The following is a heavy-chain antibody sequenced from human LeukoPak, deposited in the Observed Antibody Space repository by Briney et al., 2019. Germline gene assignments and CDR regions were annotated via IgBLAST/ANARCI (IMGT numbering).Heavy chain of an antibody. CDR2: IYYSGST. V-gene: IGHV4-59*08. CDR3: ARQVATVVTRAFDI. J-gene: IGHJ3*02. Sequence: SETLSLTCTVSGDSISSYYWSWIRQPPGKGLEWIGYIYYSGSTNYNPSLKSRVTISVDTSKNQFSLKLSSVTAADTAVYYCARQVATVVTRAFDIWGQGTMVTVSS. D-gene: IGHD4-23*01. CDR1: GDSISSYY.